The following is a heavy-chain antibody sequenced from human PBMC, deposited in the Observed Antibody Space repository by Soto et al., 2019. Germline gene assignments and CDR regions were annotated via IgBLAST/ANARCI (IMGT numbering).Heavy chain of an antibody. V-gene: IGHV3-23*01. CDR2: ISVSGDNT. Sequence: GWSLRLSCAASRFTFSRYAMNWVRQAPGRGLQWISGISVSGDNTSYVESVRGRFTVYRDNSKNTLYLQMNNLRAEDTALYYCAKDGKMRTKVWFPAGYGMDVWGQGTTVTGSS. J-gene: IGHJ6*02. D-gene: IGHD3-10*01. CDR1: RFTFSRYA. CDR3: AKDGKMRTKVWFPAGYGMDV.